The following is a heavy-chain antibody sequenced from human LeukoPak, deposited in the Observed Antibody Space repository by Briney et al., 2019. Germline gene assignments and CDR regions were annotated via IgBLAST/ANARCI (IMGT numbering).Heavy chain of an antibody. CDR2: IYPDDSDA. J-gene: IGHJ4*02. CDR1: GYTYPKYW. Sequence: GESLKISCKGSGYTYPKYWIAWLRQVPGKGLEWMGIIYPDDSDARYSPSFEGRVIISADKSTSTAYLQWRRLAASDSGMVYCARLATWVATGKMTGQRYFDFWGQGTMVTVSS. CDR3: ARLATWVATGKMTGQRYFDF. D-gene: IGHD3-9*01. V-gene: IGHV5-51*01.